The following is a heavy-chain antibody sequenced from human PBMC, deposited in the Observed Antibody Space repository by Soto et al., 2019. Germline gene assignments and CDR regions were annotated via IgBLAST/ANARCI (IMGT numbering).Heavy chain of an antibody. CDR3: AKPLRYDSSGYLSD. Sequence: GGSLRLSCAASGFTFSSYAMSWVRQAPGKGLEWVSAISGSGGSTYYADSVKGRFTISRDNSKNTLYLQMNSLRAEDTAVYYCAKPLRYDSSGYLSDWGQGTLVTVSS. V-gene: IGHV3-23*01. D-gene: IGHD3-22*01. CDR2: ISGSGGST. CDR1: GFTFSSYA. J-gene: IGHJ4*02.